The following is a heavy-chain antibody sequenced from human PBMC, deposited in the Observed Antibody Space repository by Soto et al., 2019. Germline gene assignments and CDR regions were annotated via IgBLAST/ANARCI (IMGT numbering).Heavy chain of an antibody. J-gene: IGHJ6*02. CDR3: ARADYEILTGSYAMDV. D-gene: IGHD3-9*01. Sequence: QVQLQESGPGLVKPSETLSLTCTVSGDSLGNYYWFWIRQPVGKGLEWIGRLSSSGHTNANPTLNRRATMSIDSSRNQFCLRLRSVTAADTAVYYCARADYEILTGSYAMDVWGQGTTVTVSS. CDR2: LSSSGHT. V-gene: IGHV4-4*07. CDR1: GDSLGNYY.